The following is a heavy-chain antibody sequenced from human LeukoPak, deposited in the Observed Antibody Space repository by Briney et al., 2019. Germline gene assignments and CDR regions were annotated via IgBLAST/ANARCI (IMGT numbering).Heavy chain of an antibody. D-gene: IGHD3-10*01. CDR3: ASGEWPQDY. J-gene: IGHJ4*02. CDR2: IYSGGNT. CDR1: GFTVSGNY. Sequence: PGGSLRLSCAASGFTVSGNYMTWVREAPGKGLEWVSLIYSGGNTYYADSVKGRFTISRDNSKNTLYLQMNSLRTEDTAVYYCASGEWPQDYWGQGSLVIVSS. V-gene: IGHV3-53*01.